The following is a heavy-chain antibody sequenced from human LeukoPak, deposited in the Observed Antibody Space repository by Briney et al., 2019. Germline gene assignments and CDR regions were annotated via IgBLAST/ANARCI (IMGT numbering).Heavy chain of an antibody. CDR1: GFTFSSYA. Sequence: GGSLRLSCAASGFTFSSYAMHWVRQAQGKGLEWVAVISYDGSNKYYADSVKGRFTISRDNSKNTLYLQMNSLRAGDTAVYYCARRSGVAVAGAFDYWGQGTLVTVSS. D-gene: IGHD6-19*01. CDR3: ARRSGVAVAGAFDY. CDR2: ISYDGSNK. V-gene: IGHV3-30*04. J-gene: IGHJ4*02.